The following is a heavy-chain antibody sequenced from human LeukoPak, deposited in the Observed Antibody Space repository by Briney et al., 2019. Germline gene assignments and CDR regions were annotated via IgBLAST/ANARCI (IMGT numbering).Heavy chain of an antibody. D-gene: IGHD3-22*01. V-gene: IGHV3-30*18. Sequence: GGSLRLSCAASGFTFSSYGMHWVRQAPGKGLEWVAVISYDGSNKYYADSVKGRSTISRDNSKNTLYLQMNSLRAEDTAVYYCAKPQTYYYDSSGYYYTDWGQGTLVTVSS. J-gene: IGHJ4*02. CDR2: ISYDGSNK. CDR1: GFTFSSYG. CDR3: AKPQTYYYDSSGYYYTD.